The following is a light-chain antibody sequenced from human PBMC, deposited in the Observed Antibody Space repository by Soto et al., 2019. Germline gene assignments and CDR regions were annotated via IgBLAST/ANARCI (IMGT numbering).Light chain of an antibody. CDR2: GAS. CDR1: QSVSSI. V-gene: IGKV3-15*01. Sequence: EIVMTQSPATLSVSPGERATLSCRASQSVSSILAWYQQKPGQAPRLPIYGASTRATGITARFSGSGSGTEFTLTISSLQSKDFEMYYCQQYNNWTPYTFGQGTKLEIK. CDR3: QQYNNWTPYT. J-gene: IGKJ2*01.